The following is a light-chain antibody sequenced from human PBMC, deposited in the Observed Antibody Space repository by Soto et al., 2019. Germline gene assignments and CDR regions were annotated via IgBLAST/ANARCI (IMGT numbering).Light chain of an antibody. CDR1: SSDVGGYNY. J-gene: IGLJ3*02. Sequence: QSALTQPASVSGSPGQSITISCTGTSSDVGGYNYVSWYQQHPGKAPKLMIFDVSNRPSGVSNRFSGSKSGNSASLTISGLQAEDEADYYCHSYTSSISVSVFGRGTKLTVL. CDR3: HSYTSSISVSV. V-gene: IGLV2-14*01. CDR2: DVS.